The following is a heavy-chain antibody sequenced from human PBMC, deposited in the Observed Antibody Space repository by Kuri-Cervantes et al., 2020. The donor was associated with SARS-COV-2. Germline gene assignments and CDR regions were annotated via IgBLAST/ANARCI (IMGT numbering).Heavy chain of an antibody. CDR2: IYSGGST. V-gene: IGHV3-66*02. CDR3: AASGYSYGFPYY. D-gene: IGHD5-18*01. CDR1: GFTVSSNY. J-gene: IGHJ4*02. Sequence: GESLKISCAASGFTVSSNYMSWVRQAPGKGLEWVSVIYSGGSTYYADSVKGRFTISRDNSKNTLYLQMNSLRAEDTAVYYCAASGYSYGFPYYWGQGTLVTVSS.